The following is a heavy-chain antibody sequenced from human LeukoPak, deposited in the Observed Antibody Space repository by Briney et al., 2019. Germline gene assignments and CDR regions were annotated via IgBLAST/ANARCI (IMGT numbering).Heavy chain of an antibody. Sequence: GGSLRLSCAASGFTVSNYYMSWVRQAPGKGLEWVSVIYSGGDTFHADSVKGRFTLSRDNSKNTPYLQMNSLRAEDTAVYYCTRDPDGWGQGTLVTVSS. J-gene: IGHJ4*02. CDR3: TRDPDG. V-gene: IGHV3-66*01. CDR1: GFTVSNYY. CDR2: IYSGGDT.